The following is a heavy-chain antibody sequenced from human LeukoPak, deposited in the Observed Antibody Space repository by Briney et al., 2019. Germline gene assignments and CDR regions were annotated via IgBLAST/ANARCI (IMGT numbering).Heavy chain of an antibody. CDR1: GYTFTSYA. Sequence: ASVKVSCKASGYTFTSYAMHWVRQAPGQRLEWMGWINAGNGNTKYSQKFQGRDTITRDTSASTAYMELSSLRSEDTAVYYCARGLVIPDAFDIWGQGTMVAVSP. D-gene: IGHD3-9*01. J-gene: IGHJ3*02. V-gene: IGHV1-3*01. CDR2: INAGNGNT. CDR3: ARGLVIPDAFDI.